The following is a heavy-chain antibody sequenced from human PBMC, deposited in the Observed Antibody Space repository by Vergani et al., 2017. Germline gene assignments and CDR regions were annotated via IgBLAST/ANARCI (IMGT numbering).Heavy chain of an antibody. CDR2: INAGNGNT. D-gene: IGHD3-16*01. CDR3: AREVFYDYVWGSELLRGWYQVDY. J-gene: IGHJ4*02. V-gene: IGHV1-3*01. CDR1: GYTFTSYA. Sequence: QVQLVQSGAEVKKPGASVTVSCKASGYTFTSYAMHWVRQAPGQRLEWMGWINAGNGNTKYSQKFQGRVTITRDTSARTAYMELGSLRSEDTAVYYCAREVFYDYVWGSELLRGWYQVDYWGQGTLVTVSS.